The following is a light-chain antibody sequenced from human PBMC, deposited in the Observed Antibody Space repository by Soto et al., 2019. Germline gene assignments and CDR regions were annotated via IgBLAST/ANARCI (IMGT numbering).Light chain of an antibody. CDR1: QSVSSSY. Sequence: VLTQSPRTLSLSQGERATLSCRVSQSVSSSYLAWYQQKPGQAPRLLIYGASSRATGIPDRFSGSGSGTDFTLTISRLEPEDFAVYYCQQYDSSPWTFGQGTKVDIK. V-gene: IGKV3-20*01. J-gene: IGKJ1*01. CDR2: GAS. CDR3: QQYDSSPWT.